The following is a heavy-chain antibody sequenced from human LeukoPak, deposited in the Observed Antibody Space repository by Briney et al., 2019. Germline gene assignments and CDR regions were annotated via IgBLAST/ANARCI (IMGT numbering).Heavy chain of an antibody. CDR2: ASYSGST. CDR3: ARPLSGYSSSWPSNWFDP. J-gene: IGHJ5*02. Sequence: PSETLSLTCTVSGDSISSSRYHWGWIRQPPGKGLEWIGSASYSGSTYYNPSLKSRVTISVDTSKNQFSLKLSSVTAADTAVYYCARPLSGYSSSWPSNWFDPWGQGTLVTVSS. CDR1: GDSISSSRYH. D-gene: IGHD6-13*01. V-gene: IGHV4-39*01.